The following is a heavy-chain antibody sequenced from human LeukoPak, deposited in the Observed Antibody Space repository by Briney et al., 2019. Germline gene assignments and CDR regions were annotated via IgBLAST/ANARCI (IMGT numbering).Heavy chain of an antibody. D-gene: IGHD3-22*01. CDR1: GGTFSSYA. J-gene: IGHJ4*02. CDR2: IIPIFGTA. CDR3: ARGRTYYYDSSGYRFDY. Sequence: SVKVSCKASGGTFSSYAISWVRQAPGQGLEWMGGIIPIFGTANYAQKFQGRVTITADESTSTAYMELSSLRSEDTAVYYCARGRTYYYDSSGYRFDYWGQGTLVTVSS. V-gene: IGHV1-69*13.